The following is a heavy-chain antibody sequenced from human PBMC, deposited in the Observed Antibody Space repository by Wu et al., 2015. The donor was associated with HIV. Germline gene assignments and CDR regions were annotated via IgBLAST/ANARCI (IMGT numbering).Heavy chain of an antibody. Sequence: QVQLVQSGAEVKKPGASVKVSCKASGYTFTGYYMHWVRQAPGQGLEWMGWINPNSGGTNYAQKFQGRVTMTRDTSISTAYMELSRLRSDDTAVYYCARSPRGYSYGYYYYYGMDVWGRRDHGHRLL. J-gene: IGHJ6*02. CDR3: ARSPRGYSYGYYYYYGMDV. V-gene: IGHV1-2*02. CDR1: GYTFTGYY. CDR2: INPNSGGT. D-gene: IGHD5-18*01.